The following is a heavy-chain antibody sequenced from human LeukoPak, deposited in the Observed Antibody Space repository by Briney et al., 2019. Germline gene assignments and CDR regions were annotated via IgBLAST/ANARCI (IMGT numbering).Heavy chain of an antibody. CDR3: ARSSGGIRYSRTPRYFDL. J-gene: IGHJ2*01. D-gene: IGHD3-9*01. V-gene: IGHV4-30-2*01. Sequence: SQTLSLTCAVSGGSISSGGYSWSWVRKPPGKGLDWIGYIYHSGSTYYNPSLKSRVTISVDRSKNQFSLKLSSVTAADTAVYYCARSSGGIRYSRTPRYFDLWGRGTLVTVSS. CDR1: GGSISSGGYS. CDR2: IYHSGST.